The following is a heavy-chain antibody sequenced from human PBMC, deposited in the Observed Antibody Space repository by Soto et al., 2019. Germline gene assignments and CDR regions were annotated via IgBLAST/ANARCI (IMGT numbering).Heavy chain of an antibody. J-gene: IGHJ3*01. D-gene: IGHD2-15*01. Sequence: QVQVQESGPRLVKPSETLSLTCSVSGGSISGSYWGWIRQPPGKGLEWIASVYTGTTNYSPSLRSRACISLDTSKNQISLRLTSVTAADTAVYYCARDRVIEGTPAFDLWGQGAMVTISS. CDR1: GGSISGSY. V-gene: IGHV4-4*08. CDR2: VYTGTT. CDR3: ARDRVIEGTPAFDL.